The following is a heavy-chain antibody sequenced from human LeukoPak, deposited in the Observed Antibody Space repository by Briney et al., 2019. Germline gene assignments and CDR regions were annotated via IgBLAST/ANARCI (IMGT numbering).Heavy chain of an antibody. CDR1: GFTFSSYG. J-gene: IGHJ4*02. V-gene: IGHV3-33*01. CDR3: ARAGYCSGGSCSGGYYFDY. D-gene: IGHD2-15*01. CDR2: IWYDGSNK. Sequence: GRSLRLSCAASGFTFSSYGMHWVRQAPGKGLEWVAVIWYDGSNKYYADSVKGRFTISRDNSKNTLYLQMNSLRAEDTAVYYCARAGYCSGGSCSGGYYFDYWGQGTLVTVSS.